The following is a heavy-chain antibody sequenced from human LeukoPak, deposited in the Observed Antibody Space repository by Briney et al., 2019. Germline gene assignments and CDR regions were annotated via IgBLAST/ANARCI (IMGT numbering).Heavy chain of an antibody. V-gene: IGHV3-30*03. CDR3: ARDQGGFYSNYGTGLFDY. CDR2: ISYDGSNK. Sequence: PGRSLRLSCAASGFTFSNYGMHWVRQAPGKGLEWVAVISYDGSNKYYADSVKGRFTISRDNSKNTLYLQMNSLRAEDTAVYYCARDQGGFYSNYGTGLFDYWGQGTLVTVSS. J-gene: IGHJ4*02. CDR1: GFTFSNYG. D-gene: IGHD4-11*01.